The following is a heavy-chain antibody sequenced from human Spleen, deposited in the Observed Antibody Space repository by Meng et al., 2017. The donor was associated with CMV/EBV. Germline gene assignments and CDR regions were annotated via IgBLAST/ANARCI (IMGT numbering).Heavy chain of an antibody. Sequence: GESLKISCAASGVTLNYYAVHWVRQAPGKGLEWVAFIRYDGSNKYYADSVKGRFTISRDNSKNTLYLQMNSLRAEDTAVYYCAKERHWGQGTLVTVSS. J-gene: IGHJ4*02. CDR2: IRYDGSNK. CDR3: AKERH. V-gene: IGHV3-30*02. CDR1: GVTLNYYA.